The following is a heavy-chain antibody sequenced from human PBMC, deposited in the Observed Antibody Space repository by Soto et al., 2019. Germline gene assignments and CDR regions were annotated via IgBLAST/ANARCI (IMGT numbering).Heavy chain of an antibody. V-gene: IGHV3-30-3*01. CDR1: GFTFSSYT. CDR3: AREYRLAVVAPGY. Sequence: GGSLRLSCAASGFTFSSYTIHWVRQTPGRGLEWVADISYDGGDKYYADSVKGRFTISRDNSKNTLYLQMHSLRAEDTSVYYCAREYRLAVVAPGYWGQGILVTVSS. CDR2: ISYDGGDK. D-gene: IGHD3-22*01. J-gene: IGHJ4*02.